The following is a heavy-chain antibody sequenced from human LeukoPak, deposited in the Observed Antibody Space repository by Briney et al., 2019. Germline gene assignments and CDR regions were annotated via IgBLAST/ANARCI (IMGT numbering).Heavy chain of an antibody. Sequence: GGSLRLSCAAFGFTFSSYSLNWVRQAPGKGLEWVSFISSSSITIYYADSVKGRFTISRDNAEKSLYLQMNSLRAEDTAVYYCARDRGGSYSAIDYWGQGTLVTVSS. CDR2: ISSSSITI. D-gene: IGHD2-15*01. V-gene: IGHV3-48*04. J-gene: IGHJ4*02. CDR1: GFTFSSYS. CDR3: ARDRGGSYSAIDY.